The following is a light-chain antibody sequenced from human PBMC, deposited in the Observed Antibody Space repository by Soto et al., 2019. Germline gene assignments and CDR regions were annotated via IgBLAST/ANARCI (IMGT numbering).Light chain of an antibody. V-gene: IGKV1-5*01. J-gene: IGKJ1*01. CDR2: DAS. CDR1: QSVSGW. CDR3: QEYETFSGT. Sequence: DIQMTPSPSTLSASVGDTVTVTCRASQSVSGWLAWYQQKPGEAPKILIYDASALPRGVPSSFIGSGSGTTITRNIASLQPDDFATYYWQEYETFSGTCGPGTKVEI.